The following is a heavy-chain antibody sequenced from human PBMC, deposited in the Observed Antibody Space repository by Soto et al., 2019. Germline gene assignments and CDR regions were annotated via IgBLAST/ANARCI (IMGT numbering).Heavy chain of an antibody. CDR3: ARHWTVQGFDF. D-gene: IGHD1-1*01. CDR2: IYYSGRT. Sequence: PSETLSLTCTVSGGSISSYYWSCIRQAPGKGLEWIGSIYYSGRTYYNPSLNNRVTISVDTSKNQFSLKLNSVTAADTAVYYCARHWTVQGFDFWGQGTLVTVSS. J-gene: IGHJ4*02. CDR1: GGSISSYY. V-gene: IGHV4-39*01.